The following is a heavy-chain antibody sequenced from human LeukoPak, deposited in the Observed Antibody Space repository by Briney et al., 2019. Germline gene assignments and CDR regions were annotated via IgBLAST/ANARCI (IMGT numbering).Heavy chain of an antibody. J-gene: IGHJ4*02. V-gene: IGHV4-31*03. Sequence: SETLSVTCTVSGGSINNGGYYWSWIRQHPGKGLEWIGNIYHSGSTYYNPSLKSRVTISVDRSKNQFSLKLSSVTAADTAVYYCARGRDSTAMVTGLPFDYWAREPWSPSPQ. D-gene: IGHD5-18*01. CDR3: ARGRDSTAMVTGLPFDY. CDR2: IYHSGST. CDR1: GGSINNGGYY.